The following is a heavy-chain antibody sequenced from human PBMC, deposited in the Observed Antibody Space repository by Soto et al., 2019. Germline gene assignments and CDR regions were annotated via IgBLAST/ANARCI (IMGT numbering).Heavy chain of an antibody. Sequence: SVKVSCKASGGSFSSYAITWVRQAPGQGLEWMGGIMPISDTSRYAQNFQGRVTMTADKSTTTAYMELSSLRYEDTALYYCATILGGFFEFWVEGTQVTVSS. V-gene: IGHV1-69*06. CDR1: GGSFSSYA. CDR2: IMPISDTS. CDR3: ATILGGFFEF. D-gene: IGHD3-9*01. J-gene: IGHJ4*01.